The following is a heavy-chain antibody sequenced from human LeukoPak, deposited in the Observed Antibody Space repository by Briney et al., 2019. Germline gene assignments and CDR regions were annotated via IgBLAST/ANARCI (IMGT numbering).Heavy chain of an antibody. Sequence: SETLSLTCTVSGGSISSCYWSWIRQPPGKGLEWIGYIYYSGSTNYNPSLKSRVTISVDTSKNQFSLKLSSVTAADTAVYYCARGVAAAGTGFDYWGQGTLVTVSS. CDR2: IYYSGST. CDR1: GGSISSCY. V-gene: IGHV4-59*01. J-gene: IGHJ4*02. CDR3: ARGVAAAGTGFDY. D-gene: IGHD6-13*01.